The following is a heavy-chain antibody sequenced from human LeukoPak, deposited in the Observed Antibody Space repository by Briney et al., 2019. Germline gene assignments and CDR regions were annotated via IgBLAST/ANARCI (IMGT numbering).Heavy chain of an antibody. V-gene: IGHV3-30*03. D-gene: IGHD3-16*01. J-gene: IGHJ4*02. CDR2: ISYDGSNK. Sequence: GRSLRLSWAASGFTFISHGMHWVRQAPGKGLEWVAVISYDGSNKYYADSVKGRFTISRDNSKNTLYLQMNSLRAEDTAVYYCAIRDGGHFDYWGQGTLVTVSS. CDR1: GFTFISHG. CDR3: AIRDGGHFDY.